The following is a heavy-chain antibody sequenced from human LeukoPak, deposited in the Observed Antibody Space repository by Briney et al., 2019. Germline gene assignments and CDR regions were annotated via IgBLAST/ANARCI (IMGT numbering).Heavy chain of an antibody. CDR2: ISGSGGST. Sequence: GGSLRLSCAASGFTFSSYAMSWVRQAPGKGLEWVSAISGSGGSTYYADSVKGRFTISRDNSKNTLYLQMNSLRAEDTAVYYCAKYCSSTSCLPAFRDYWGQGTLVTVSS. CDR1: GFTFSSYA. V-gene: IGHV3-23*01. CDR3: AKYCSSTSCLPAFRDY. D-gene: IGHD2-2*01. J-gene: IGHJ4*02.